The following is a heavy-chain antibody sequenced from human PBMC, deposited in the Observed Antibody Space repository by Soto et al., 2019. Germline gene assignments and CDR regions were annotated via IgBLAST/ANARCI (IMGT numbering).Heavy chain of an antibody. Sequence: QVQLQESGPGLVKPSQTLSLTCTVSGGSISSGGYYWSWIRQHPGKGLEWIGYIYYSGSTYYNPSLKSRVTLSVDSSKNQFSRKLSSVTAADTAVYYCARDYGGYYGGDAFDIWGQGTMVTVSS. V-gene: IGHV4-31*03. J-gene: IGHJ3*02. CDR3: ARDYGGYYGGDAFDI. CDR2: IYYSGST. CDR1: GGSISSGGYY. D-gene: IGHD3-22*01.